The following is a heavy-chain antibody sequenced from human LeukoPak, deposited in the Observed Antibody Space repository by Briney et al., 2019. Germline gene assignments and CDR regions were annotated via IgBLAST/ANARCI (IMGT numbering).Heavy chain of an antibody. CDR1: GYTFTSYY. Sequence: ASVKVSCKASGYTFTSYYMHWVRQAPGQGLEWMGMINPSGGSTSYAQKFQGRVTMTRDTSTSTVYMELSSLRSEDTAVYYCARDGMGGYGSRWGQGTLVTVSS. V-gene: IGHV1-46*01. CDR3: ARDGMGGYGSR. J-gene: IGHJ4*02. D-gene: IGHD6-25*01. CDR2: INPSGGST.